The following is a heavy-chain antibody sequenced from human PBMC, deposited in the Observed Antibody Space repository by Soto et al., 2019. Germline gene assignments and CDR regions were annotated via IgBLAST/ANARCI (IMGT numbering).Heavy chain of an antibody. CDR3: AIAYCGGDCYPTFDY. CDR1: GYTFTSYA. J-gene: IGHJ4*02. V-gene: IGHV1-3*01. D-gene: IGHD2-21*02. CDR2: INAGNGNT. Sequence: ASVKVSCKASGYTFTSYAMHWVRQAPGQRLEWMGWINAGNGNTKYSQKFQGRVTITRDTSASTAYMELSSLRSEDTAVYYCAIAYCGGDCYPTFDYWGQGTLVTVSS.